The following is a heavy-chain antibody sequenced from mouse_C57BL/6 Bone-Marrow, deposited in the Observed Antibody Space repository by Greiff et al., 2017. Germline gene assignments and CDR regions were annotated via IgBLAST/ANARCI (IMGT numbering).Heavy chain of an antibody. D-gene: IGHD5-1*01. CDR2: IHPNSGST. CDR3: ATTYRVAIDY. CDR1: GYTFTSYW. J-gene: IGHJ4*01. V-gene: IGHV1-64*01. Sequence: VQLQQPGAELVKPGASVKLSCKASGYTFTSYWMHWVKQRPGQGLEWIGMIHPNSGSTNYNETFKSKATLTVDKSSRTAYMLLSSLTSEDSAVYYCATTYRVAIDYWGQGTSVTVSS.